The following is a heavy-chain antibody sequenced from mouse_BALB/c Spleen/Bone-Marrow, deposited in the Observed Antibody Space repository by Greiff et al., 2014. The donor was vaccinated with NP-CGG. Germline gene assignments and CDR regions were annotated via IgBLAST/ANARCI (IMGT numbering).Heavy chain of an antibody. CDR3: ARVIYWYLDV. Sequence: VQLQQPGAELMKPGASVKISCMATGYTFSNYWIKRVKQRPGHGLEWIGEILPGSGSTDYNENFKGKATFTADTYSNTAYMQLSSLTSADSAVYYCARVIYWYLDVWGAGTTVTVSS. CDR2: ILPGSGST. CDR1: GYTFSNYW. V-gene: IGHV1-9*01. J-gene: IGHJ1*01.